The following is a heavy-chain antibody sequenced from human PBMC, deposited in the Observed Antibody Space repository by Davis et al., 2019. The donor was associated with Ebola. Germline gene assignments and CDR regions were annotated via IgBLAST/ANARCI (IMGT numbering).Heavy chain of an antibody. Sequence: SDTLSLTFSVSGCSISSSSHYCGWIRQPPGNGLEWISCSYYSGNTYYNSYLKSRVTLSVDTSKNQFSLKLIAVTAADTAVYYCPRHRRDDFWSGLYYYYMDVWGKGTTVTVSS. J-gene: IGHJ6*03. CDR3: PRHRRDDFWSGLYYYYMDV. CDR2: SYYSGNT. V-gene: IGHV4-39*07. CDR1: GCSISSSSHY. D-gene: IGHD3-3*01.